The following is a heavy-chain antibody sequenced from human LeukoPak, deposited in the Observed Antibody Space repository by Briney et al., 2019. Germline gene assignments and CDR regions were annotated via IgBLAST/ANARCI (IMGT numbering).Heavy chain of an antibody. D-gene: IGHD4-23*01. J-gene: IGHJ4*02. CDR2: IKQDGSEK. CDR1: GFTFSSYW. V-gene: IGHV3-7*03. CDR3: AKDKSYGGNYLDY. Sequence: GSLRLSCAASGFTFSSYWMSWVRQAPGKGMEWVANIKQDGSEKYYVDSVKGRFTISRDDAKNSLYLQMNSLRAEDTAVYYCAKDKSYGGNYLDYWGQGTLVTVSS.